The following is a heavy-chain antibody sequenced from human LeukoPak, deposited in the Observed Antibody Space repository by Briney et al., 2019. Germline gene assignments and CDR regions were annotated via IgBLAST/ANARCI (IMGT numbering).Heavy chain of an antibody. D-gene: IGHD1-14*01. CDR2: INTDGRTT. CDR3: GKHPESGNFDY. V-gene: IGHV3-23*03. CDR1: GFTFSSYV. Sequence: GGSLRISCAASGFTFSSYVMSWVRQAPGKGLEWVSIINTDGRTTYYADSVKGRFTISRDNSKNTLYLQMNSLRAEDTAVYYCGKHPESGNFDYWGRGTLVTVSS. J-gene: IGHJ4*02.